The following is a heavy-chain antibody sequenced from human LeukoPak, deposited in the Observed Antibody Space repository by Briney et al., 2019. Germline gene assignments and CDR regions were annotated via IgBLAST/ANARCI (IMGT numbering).Heavy chain of an antibody. D-gene: IGHD3-10*01. CDR2: INPNSGGT. CDR1: GYTFTGYY. J-gene: IGHJ6*02. Sequence: GASVKVSCKASGYTFTGYYMHWVRQAPGQGLEWMGWINPNSGGTNYAQKFQGRVTMTRDTSISTAYMELSRLRSDVTAVYYCARARIGEYGMDVWGQGTTVTVSS. V-gene: IGHV1-2*02. CDR3: ARARIGEYGMDV.